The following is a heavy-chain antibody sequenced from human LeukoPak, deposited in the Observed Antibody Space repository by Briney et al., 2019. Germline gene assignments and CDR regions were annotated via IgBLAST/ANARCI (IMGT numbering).Heavy chain of an antibody. CDR2: IYYSGST. CDR1: GGSFSGYY. V-gene: IGHV4-59*08. CDR3: ARHMGLGYTYFYPYFDY. J-gene: IGHJ4*01. D-gene: IGHD1-1*01. Sequence: SETLSLTCAVYGGSFSGYYWSWIRQPPGKGLEWIGYIYYSGSTNYNPSLKSRVTISVDTSKNQFSLKLSSVTAADTAVYYCARHMGLGYTYFYPYFDYWGQGTLVTVSS.